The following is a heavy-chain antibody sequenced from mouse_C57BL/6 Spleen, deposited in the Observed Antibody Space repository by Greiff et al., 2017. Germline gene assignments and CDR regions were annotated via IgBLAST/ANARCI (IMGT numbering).Heavy chain of an antibody. D-gene: IGHD2-4*01. CDR3: VRPSDYGWFAY. Sequence: EVKLVESGGGLVQPKGSLKLSCAASGFSFNTYAMHWVRQAPGKGLEWVARIRSKSNNYATYYADSVKDRFTISRDDSESMLYLQMNNLKTEDTAMYYCVRPSDYGWFAYWGQGTLVTVSA. CDR2: IRSKSNNYAT. CDR1: GFSFNTYA. V-gene: IGHV10-1*01. J-gene: IGHJ3*01.